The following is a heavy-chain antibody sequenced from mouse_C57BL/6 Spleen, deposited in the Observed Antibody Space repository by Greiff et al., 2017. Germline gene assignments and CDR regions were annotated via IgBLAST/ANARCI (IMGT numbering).Heavy chain of an antibody. CDR3: ARRGEYYGSRPFAMDY. J-gene: IGHJ4*01. D-gene: IGHD1-1*01. V-gene: IGHV1-61*01. Sequence: QVQLQQPGAELVRPGSSVKLSCKASGYTFTSYWMDWVKQRPGQGLEWIGNIYPSDSETHYNQKFKDKATLTVEKSSSTAYMQLSSLTSEDSAVYYGARRGEYYGSRPFAMDYWGQGTSVTVSS. CDR2: IYPSDSET. CDR1: GYTFTSYW.